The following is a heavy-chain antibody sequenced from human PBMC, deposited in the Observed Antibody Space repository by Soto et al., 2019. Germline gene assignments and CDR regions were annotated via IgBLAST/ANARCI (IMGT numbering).Heavy chain of an antibody. CDR3: ARDHLDRYYYDSSGYYNPDY. V-gene: IGHV1-46*01. D-gene: IGHD3-22*01. CDR2: INPSGGST. J-gene: IGHJ4*02. Sequence: ASVKVYCKESGYTFTSYYINWVRQAPGQGREWMGIINPSGGSTSYAPRFQGRVTMTRDTSTSTVYMERSSLTSEDTAVYYCARDHLDRYYYDSSGYYNPDYWGQGTLVTVSS. CDR1: GYTFTSYY.